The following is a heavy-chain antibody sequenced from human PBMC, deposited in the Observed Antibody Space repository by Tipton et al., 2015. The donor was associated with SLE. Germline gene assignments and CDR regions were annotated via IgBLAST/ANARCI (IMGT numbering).Heavy chain of an antibody. Sequence: TLSLTCTVSGGSISSSSYNWVWIRQSPGKGLEWIGTFHNSGSTYYNTSLKSRVTIVVDTSKNQFSLKLSSVTAADTAVYYCARDRGVLRFLEPAFDIWGQGTMVTVSS. CDR3: ARDRGVLRFLEPAFDI. D-gene: IGHD3-3*01. CDR2: FHNSGST. V-gene: IGHV4-39*02. CDR1: GGSISSSSYN. J-gene: IGHJ3*02.